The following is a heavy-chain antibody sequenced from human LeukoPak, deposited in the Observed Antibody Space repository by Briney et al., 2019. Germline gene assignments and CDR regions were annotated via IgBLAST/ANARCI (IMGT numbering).Heavy chain of an antibody. CDR3: ARGSADYGDYVGYFDY. V-gene: IGHV3-30-3*01. D-gene: IGHD4-17*01. CDR2: ISYDGSNK. Sequence: PGGSLRLSCAASGFTFSSYAMHWVRQAPGKGLEWVAVISYDGSNKYYADSVKGRFTISRDNSKNTLYLQMNSLRAEDTAVYYCARGSADYGDYVGYFDYWGQGTLVTVSS. CDR1: GFTFSSYA. J-gene: IGHJ4*02.